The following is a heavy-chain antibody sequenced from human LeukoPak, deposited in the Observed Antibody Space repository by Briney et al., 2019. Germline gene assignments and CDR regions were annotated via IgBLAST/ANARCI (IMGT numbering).Heavy chain of an antibody. D-gene: IGHD2-2*03. CDR1: GGSISSSSYY. J-gene: IGHJ4*02. V-gene: IGHV4-39*01. CDR3: ASRGYCSSTSCWYNFDY. Sequence: SETLSLTCTVSGGSISSSSYYWGWIRQPPGKGLEWIGSIYYSGSTYYNPSLKSRVTISVDTSKNQFSLKLSSVTAADTAVYYCASRGYCSSTSCWYNFDYWGQGTLVTVSS. CDR2: IYYSGST.